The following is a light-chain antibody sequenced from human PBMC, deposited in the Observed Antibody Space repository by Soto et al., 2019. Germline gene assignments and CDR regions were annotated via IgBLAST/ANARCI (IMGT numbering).Light chain of an antibody. CDR2: GTS. CDR1: QSVSSSY. J-gene: IGKJ4*01. V-gene: IGKV3-20*01. CDR3: QQYASSPLT. Sequence: EIVLTQSPGTLSLSPGERATLSCRASQSVSSSYLAWYQQKPGQAPRLLISGTSSRATGIPDRFSGGGSGKDFTLTISRLEPEDFAVYFCQQYASSPLTFGGGTKVDIK.